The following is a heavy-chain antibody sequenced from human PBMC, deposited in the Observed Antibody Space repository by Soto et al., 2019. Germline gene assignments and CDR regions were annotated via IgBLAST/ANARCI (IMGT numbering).Heavy chain of an antibody. CDR2: IYYSGST. Sequence: PSETLSLTCTVSGGSISSYYWSWIRQPPGKGLEWIGYIYYSGSTNYNPSLKSRVTISVDTSKNQFSLKLSSVTAADTAVYYCARVTIRFGRYYAMDVWGQGTKVT. J-gene: IGHJ6*02. CDR1: GGSISSYY. D-gene: IGHD3-10*01. V-gene: IGHV4-59*01. CDR3: ARVTIRFGRYYAMDV.